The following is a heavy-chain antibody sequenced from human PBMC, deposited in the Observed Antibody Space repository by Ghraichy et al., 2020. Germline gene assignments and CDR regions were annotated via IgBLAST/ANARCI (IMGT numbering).Heavy chain of an antibody. D-gene: IGHD3-10*01. J-gene: IGHJ4*02. CDR1: GGPFSGYY. CDR2: INDAGRS. CDR3: ARGPRGPAMVRGGGVDY. V-gene: IGHV4-34*01. Sequence: TLSLTCAVFGGPFSGYYWSWIRQPPGKGLEWIGEINDAGRSNYNPSLKSRVTMSVDTSKKQISLKLESVTAADTAEYYCARGPRGPAMVRGGGVDYWGQGTLVTISS.